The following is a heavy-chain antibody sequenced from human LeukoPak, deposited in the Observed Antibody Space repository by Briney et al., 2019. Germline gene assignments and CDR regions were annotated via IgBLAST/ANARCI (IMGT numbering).Heavy chain of an antibody. CDR3: ARDRGIFGVVNAFDV. Sequence: GGSLRLSCAASGFTFSSYWMSWVRQAPGKGLEWVANITQDGSEKYYVDSVKGRFTTSRDNAKNSLYLQMNSLRAEDTAVYYSARDRGIFGVVNAFDVWGQGTMVTVSS. CDR2: ITQDGSEK. J-gene: IGHJ3*01. D-gene: IGHD3-3*01. V-gene: IGHV3-7*01. CDR1: GFTFSSYW.